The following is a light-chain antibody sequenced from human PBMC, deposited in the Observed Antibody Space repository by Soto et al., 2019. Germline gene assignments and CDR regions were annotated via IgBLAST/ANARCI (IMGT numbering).Light chain of an antibody. J-gene: IGKJ2*01. CDR3: QQSYSTPYT. CDR1: QSISSY. CDR2: AAS. Sequence: DIQMTQSPSSLSASVGDRVTITCRASQSISSYLNWYQQKPGKAPKLLIYAASSLQSGVPSRFSGSGSGTDFTLTISSLQHEDFATYYCQQSYSTPYTVGQGTKLEIK. V-gene: IGKV1-39*01.